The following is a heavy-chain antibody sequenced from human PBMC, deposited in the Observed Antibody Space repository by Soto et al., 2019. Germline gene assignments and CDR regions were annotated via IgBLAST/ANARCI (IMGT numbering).Heavy chain of an antibody. CDR1: GYSFTSYW. Sequence: GESLKISCKGSGYSFTSYWIGWVRQMPGKGLEWMGIIYPGDSDTRYSPSFQGQVTISADKSISTAYLQWSSLKASDTAMYYCARHDWYIAVAGPYYFDYRAQGTLVPVSS. J-gene: IGHJ4*02. D-gene: IGHD6-19*01. CDR2: IYPGDSDT. CDR3: ARHDWYIAVAGPYYFDY. V-gene: IGHV5-51*01.